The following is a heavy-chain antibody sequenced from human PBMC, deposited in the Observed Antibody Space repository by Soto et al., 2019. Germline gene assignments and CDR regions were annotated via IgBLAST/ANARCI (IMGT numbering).Heavy chain of an antibody. J-gene: IGHJ5*02. CDR2: IYHTGTT. D-gene: IGHD3-10*01. Sequence: QVQLQESGPGLVKPSGTLSLTCAVSGGFLSSTHWWSWVRQPPRKGLEWIGEIYHTGTTNYNPSLQSRVTISVDKSNNQFSLNLSSVTAADTAVYYCARDPYYYDSGDKGGFDPWGQGTLVTVSS. V-gene: IGHV4-4*02. CDR3: ARDPYYYDSGDKGGFDP. CDR1: GGFLSSTHW.